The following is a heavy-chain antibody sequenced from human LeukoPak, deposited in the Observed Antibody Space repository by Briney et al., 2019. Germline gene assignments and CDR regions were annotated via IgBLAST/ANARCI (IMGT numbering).Heavy chain of an antibody. CDR2: IIPIFGTA. CDR1: GGTFSSYA. CDR3: ARDHGLGSPRTNWFDP. Sequence: SVKVSCKASGGTFSSYAISWVRQAPGQGLEWMGGIIPIFGTANYAQKFQGRVTITADESTSTAYMELSSLRSEDTAVYYCARDHGLGSPRTNWFDPWGQGTLVTVSS. J-gene: IGHJ5*02. D-gene: IGHD3-10*01. V-gene: IGHV1-69*01.